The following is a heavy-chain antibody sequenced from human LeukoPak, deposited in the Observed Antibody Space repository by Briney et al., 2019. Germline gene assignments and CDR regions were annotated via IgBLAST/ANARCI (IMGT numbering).Heavy chain of an antibody. Sequence: GGSLRLSCTTSGFTFGDYGMSWVRQAPGKGLEWVGFIQSRTYGGTTQYAASVKDRFTISRDDSKSIAYLQMNSLKTEDTAVYYCTASDHLYCSSISCHFDYWGQGTLVTVSS. V-gene: IGHV3-49*04. CDR1: GFTFGDYG. CDR2: IQSRTYGGTT. D-gene: IGHD2-2*01. J-gene: IGHJ4*02. CDR3: TASDHLYCSSISCHFDY.